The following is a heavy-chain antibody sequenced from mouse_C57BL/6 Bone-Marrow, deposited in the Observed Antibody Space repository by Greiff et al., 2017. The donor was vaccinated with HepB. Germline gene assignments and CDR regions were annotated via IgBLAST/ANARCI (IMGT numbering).Heavy chain of an antibody. CDR1: GFTFSDYG. D-gene: IGHD2-3*01. V-gene: IGHV5-17*01. J-gene: IGHJ1*03. CDR2: ISSGSSTI. CDR3: ARDDCYSGYFDV. Sequence: EVKLMESGGGLVKPGGSLKLSCAASGFTFSDYGMHWVRQAPEKGLEWVAYISSGSSTIYYADTVKGRFTISRDNAKNTLYLQMTSLRSEDTAMYYCARDDCYSGYFDVWGTGTTVTVSS.